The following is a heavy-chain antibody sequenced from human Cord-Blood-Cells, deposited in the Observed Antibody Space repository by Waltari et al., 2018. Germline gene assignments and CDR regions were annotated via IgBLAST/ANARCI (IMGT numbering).Heavy chain of an antibody. CDR2: IIPIFGTA. J-gene: IGHJ4*02. Sequence: QVQLVQSGAEVKKRGSSVKVYCKAYGGTVSRYAISRGRQASGQGLEWMGGIIPIFGTANYAQKFQGRVTITADESTSTAYMELSSLRSEDTAVYYCARTYCTNGVCPFDYWGQGTLVTVSS. CDR1: GGTVSRYA. CDR3: ARTYCTNGVCPFDY. D-gene: IGHD2-8*01. V-gene: IGHV1-69*12.